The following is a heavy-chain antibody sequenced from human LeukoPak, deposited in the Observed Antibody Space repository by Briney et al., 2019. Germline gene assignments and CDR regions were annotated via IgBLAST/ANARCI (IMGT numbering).Heavy chain of an antibody. CDR2: IGGSGGGT. D-gene: IGHD6-19*01. CDR3: ARNDFGSGWLGDY. CDR1: GFTFSTYA. J-gene: IGHJ4*02. V-gene: IGHV3-23*01. Sequence: PGGSLRLSCAASGFTFSTYAMSWVRQAPGKGLEWVSTIGGSGGGTYYAESVKGRFIISRDTSKNTLFLQMNSLRAVDTALYYCARNDFGSGWLGDYWGQGTLVTVFS.